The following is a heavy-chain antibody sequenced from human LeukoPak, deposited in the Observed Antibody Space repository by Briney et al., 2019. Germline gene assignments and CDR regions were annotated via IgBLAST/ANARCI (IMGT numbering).Heavy chain of an antibody. CDR1: GASISSSNYY. CDR2: IYSSGNT. V-gene: IGHV4-39*07. J-gene: IGHJ4*02. CDR3: ARESLWFGELL. Sequence: PSETLSLTCAVSGASISSSNYYWGWVRQSPGKGLEWIGNIYSSGNTYYNASLKSRVTMYIDTSKNQFSLKLSSVTAADTAVYYCARESLWFGELLWGQGTLVTVSS. D-gene: IGHD3-10*01.